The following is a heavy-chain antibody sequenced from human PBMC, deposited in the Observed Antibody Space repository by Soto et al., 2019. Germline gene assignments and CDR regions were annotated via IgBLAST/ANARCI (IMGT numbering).Heavy chain of an antibody. J-gene: IGHJ6*03. CDR2: ISSSGSTI. V-gene: IGHV3-11*01. CDR1: GFPFSDYY. CDR3: ARAVAAAGYYYYYYCYMDV. Sequence: QVQLVESGGGLVKPGGSLRLSCVASGFPFSDYYMSRIRQAPGKVLEWVSYISSSGSTIYYADSEKGRFIISRDNTKNTLYLQMNSLSAEDTAVYYWARAVAAAGYYYYYYCYMDVWGKGTTVTVSS. D-gene: IGHD6-13*01.